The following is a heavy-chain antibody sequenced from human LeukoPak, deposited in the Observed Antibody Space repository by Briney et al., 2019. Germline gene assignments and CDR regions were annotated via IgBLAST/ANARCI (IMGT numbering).Heavy chain of an antibody. Sequence: GGSLRLSCAASGFTFSSYAMTWVRQAPGKGLEWVSTISGSGGSTYYAESVKGRFTISRDNSKNTLSLQMNSLRAEDTAVYYCAKDSDYYYYMDVWGKGTTVTVSS. V-gene: IGHV3-23*01. CDR2: ISGSGGST. CDR3: AKDSDYYYYMDV. J-gene: IGHJ6*03. CDR1: GFTFSSYA.